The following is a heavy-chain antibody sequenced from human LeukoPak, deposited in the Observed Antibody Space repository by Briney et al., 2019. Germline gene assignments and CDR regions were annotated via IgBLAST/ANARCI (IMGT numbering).Heavy chain of an antibody. D-gene: IGHD2-8*01. Sequence: GGSLRLSCAASGFTFSNYDMSWVRQVPRKGLEWVSAISAHGDDTYYIDSVRGRFTISRDNSKNTLNMQMSSLRAEDTAIYYCCTYKRGFNYRGLDVWGQGTTVSVSS. V-gene: IGHV3-23*01. CDR3: CTYKRGFNYRGLDV. CDR2: ISAHGDDT. J-gene: IGHJ6*02. CDR1: GFTFSNYD.